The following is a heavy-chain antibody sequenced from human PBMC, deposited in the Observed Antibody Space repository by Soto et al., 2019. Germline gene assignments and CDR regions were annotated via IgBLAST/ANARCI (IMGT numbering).Heavy chain of an antibody. CDR2: INHSGST. J-gene: IGHJ6*03. V-gene: IGHV4-34*01. CDR1: GGSFSGYY. Sequence: SETLSLTCAVYGGSFSGYYWSWIRQPPGKGLEWIGEINHSGSTNYNPSLKSRVTISVDTSKNQFSLKLSSVTAADTAVYYCARARYCSGGSCYYHYYYYYYMDVWGKGTTVTVSS. D-gene: IGHD2-15*01. CDR3: ARARYCSGGSCYYHYYYYYYMDV.